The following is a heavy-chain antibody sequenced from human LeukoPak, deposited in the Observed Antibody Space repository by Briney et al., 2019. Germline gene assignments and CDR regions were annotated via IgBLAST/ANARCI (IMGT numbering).Heavy chain of an antibody. CDR2: INPNSGGT. J-gene: IGHJ3*02. V-gene: IGHV1-2*02. CDR1: EYTFTGYS. Sequence: ASVKVSCKASEYTFTGYSMHWVRQAPGQGREWMGWINPNSGGTNYAQKFQGRVTMTRDTSISTAYMELSRLRSDDTAVYYCARSAAGLDAFDIWGQGTMVTASS. CDR3: ARSAAGLDAFDI. D-gene: IGHD6-13*01.